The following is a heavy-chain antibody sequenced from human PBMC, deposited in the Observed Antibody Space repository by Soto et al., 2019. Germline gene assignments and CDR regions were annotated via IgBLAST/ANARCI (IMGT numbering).Heavy chain of an antibody. CDR1: GGSVSSGSYY. D-gene: IGHD2-15*01. CDR3: AREVVVVAPLYYYYGMDV. J-gene: IGHJ6*02. CDR2: IYYSGST. V-gene: IGHV4-61*01. Sequence: SETLSLTCTVSGGSVSSGSYYWSWIRQPPGKGLEWIGYIYYSGSTNYNPSLKSRVTISVDTSKNQFSLKLSSVTAADTAVYYCAREVVVVAPLYYYYGMDVWGQGTTVTV.